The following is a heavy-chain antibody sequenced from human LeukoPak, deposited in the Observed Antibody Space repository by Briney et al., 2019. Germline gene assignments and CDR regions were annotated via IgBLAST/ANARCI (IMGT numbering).Heavy chain of an antibody. CDR3: ASGRSYGVDV. CDR1: GFXFSSYW. V-gene: IGHV3-74*03. J-gene: IGHJ6*02. CDR2: IKADGNTT. Sequence: GGSLRLSCAASGFXFSSYWMHWVRQVPGKGLVWFSGIKADGNTTTYADSVRARVTITRDIAKNMLSLQMNSLRAEDTAVYFCASGRSYGVDVWGQGTTVTGSS.